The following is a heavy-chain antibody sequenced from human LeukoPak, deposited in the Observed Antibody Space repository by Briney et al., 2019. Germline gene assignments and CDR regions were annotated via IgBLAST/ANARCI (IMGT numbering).Heavy chain of an antibody. D-gene: IGHD2-8*02. J-gene: IGHJ6*02. V-gene: IGHV3-74*01. Sequence: GGSLRLSCAASGFTFSSYWMHWVRQAPGKGLVWVSHINSDGYSTSYADSVKGRFTISRDNANNTLYLQMNSLRAEDTAVYYCARDLVHGMDVCGQGTTVTGSS. CDR1: GFTFSSYW. CDR2: INSDGYST. CDR3: ARDLVHGMDV.